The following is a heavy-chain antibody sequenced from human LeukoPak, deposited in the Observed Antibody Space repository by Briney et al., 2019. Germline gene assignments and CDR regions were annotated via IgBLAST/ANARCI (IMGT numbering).Heavy chain of an antibody. CDR3: AKDLGYSGYHH. CDR2: INWNGGST. Sequence: GGSLRLSCAASGFTYDDYGMSWVRQAPGKGLEWVSGINWNGGSTGYADSVKGRFTISRDNAKNSLYLQMNSLRAEDTAVYYCAKDLGYSGYHHWGQGTLVTVSS. D-gene: IGHD5-12*01. V-gene: IGHV3-20*04. J-gene: IGHJ4*02. CDR1: GFTYDDYG.